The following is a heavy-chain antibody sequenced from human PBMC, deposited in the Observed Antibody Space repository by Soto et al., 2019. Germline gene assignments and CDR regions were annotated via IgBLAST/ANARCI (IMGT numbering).Heavy chain of an antibody. CDR1: GFTFSSYA. V-gene: IGHV3-23*01. D-gene: IGHD3-3*01. J-gene: IGHJ5*02. CDR3: AKYLKGFWSGYYSRVNWFDP. Sequence: PGGSLRLSCAASGFTFSSYAMSWVRQAPGKGLEWVSAISGSGGSTYYADSVKDRFTISRDKSKNTLYLQMNSLRAEDPPVYYCAKYLKGFWSGYYSRVNWFDPRGQGTLVTVSP. CDR2: ISGSGGST.